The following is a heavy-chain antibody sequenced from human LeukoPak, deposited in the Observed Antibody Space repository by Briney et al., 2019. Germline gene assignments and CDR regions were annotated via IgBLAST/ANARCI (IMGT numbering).Heavy chain of an antibody. CDR1: GGSVSSYF. J-gene: IGHJ5*02. D-gene: IGHD2-15*01. V-gene: IGHV4-59*08. Sequence: SETLSLTCTVSGGSVSSYFWSWIRQPPAKGLEWIGYIYNNGNNNYNPSLKSRISISVDTSKNQISLKLSSVTAADTALYYCARYSWSASTPGSWFDPWGQGTLVTVSS. CDR2: IYNNGNN. CDR3: ARYSWSASTPGSWFDP.